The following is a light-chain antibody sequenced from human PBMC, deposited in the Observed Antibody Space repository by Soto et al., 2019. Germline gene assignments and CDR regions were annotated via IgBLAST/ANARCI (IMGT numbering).Light chain of an antibody. J-gene: IGKJ5*01. CDR2: WAS. CDR3: QQYYDPPVT. CDR1: QSLLFISNQKNY. V-gene: IGKV4-1*01. Sequence: DIVMTQSPDSLAVSLGERATINCKSSQSLLFISNQKNYLAGYQQKPGQPPKLLIYWASTRESGVPDRFIGSGSGTDFTLTISSLQAEDVAVYYCQQYYDPPVTFGQGTRLEIK.